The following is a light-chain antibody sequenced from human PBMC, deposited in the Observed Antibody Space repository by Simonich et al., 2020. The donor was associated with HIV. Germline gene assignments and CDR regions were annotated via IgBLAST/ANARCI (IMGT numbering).Light chain of an antibody. CDR2: DAS. CDR1: HSISSW. CDR3: QQYDELPYT. Sequence: DIQMNQSPSFASASVGKRVTITCRASHSISSWLAWYQQKPGKAPKLLIYDASNVETGVQSRFSGSGSGSDFTFTISRLQPADIATYYCQQYDELPYTFGQGTKLEIK. V-gene: IGKV1-33*01. J-gene: IGKJ2*01.